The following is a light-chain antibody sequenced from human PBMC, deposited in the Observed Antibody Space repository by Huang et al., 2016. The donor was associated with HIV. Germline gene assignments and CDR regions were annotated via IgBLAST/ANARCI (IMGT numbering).Light chain of an antibody. Sequence: DIQMTQSSSTLSASVVDRVTIACRASQSLSTWLAWYPQKAGRAPNLLIYEASTLESGVPSSFSGGGSVTDCTLTSSSLQPDDFAAEYCNRYNSFWWTFGQGTKVEV. V-gene: IGKV1-5*01. CDR1: QSLSTW. CDR3: NRYNSFWWT. CDR2: EAS. J-gene: IGKJ1*01.